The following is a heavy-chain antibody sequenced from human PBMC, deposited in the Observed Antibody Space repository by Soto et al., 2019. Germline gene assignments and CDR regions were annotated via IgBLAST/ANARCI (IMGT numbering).Heavy chain of an antibody. CDR3: AMVYVYVTPSPQDV. V-gene: IGHV1-18*01. J-gene: IGHJ6*02. CDR2: INTYNGNT. Sequence: QVQLVQSGAEVKNLGASVKVSCMASGYTFTRYGIGWARQAPGQGLEWMGWINTYNGNTNYEQNVQGRVTLTTDTSTSTAYMELGSLRSNDTAIYYCAMVYVYVTPSPQDVCGQGTTVIVSS. CDR1: GYTFTRYG. D-gene: IGHD2-8*01.